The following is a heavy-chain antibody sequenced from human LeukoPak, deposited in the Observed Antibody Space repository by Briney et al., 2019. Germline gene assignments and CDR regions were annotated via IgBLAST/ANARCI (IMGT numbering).Heavy chain of an antibody. D-gene: IGHD1-26*01. J-gene: IGHJ1*01. Sequence: SETLSLTCTVSGGSISSYYWSWIRQPPGKGLEWIGYIYYSGSTNYNPSLKSRVTISVDTSKNQFSLKLSSVTAADTAVYYCAMDPPPGVVGPPGCFQHWGQGTLVTVSS. CDR2: IYYSGST. CDR1: GGSISSYY. CDR3: AMDPPPGVVGPPGCFQH. V-gene: IGHV4-59*12.